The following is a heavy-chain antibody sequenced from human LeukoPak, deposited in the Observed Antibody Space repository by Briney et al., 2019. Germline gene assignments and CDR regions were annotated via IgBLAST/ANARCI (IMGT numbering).Heavy chain of an antibody. Sequence: PGGSLRLSCAASGFTFSDYYMSWIRQAPGKGLEWVSYIGSSGSTIYYADSVKGRFTISRDNAKNSLYLQMNSLGPEDTAVYYCARDPYSGNYGNYYYYYMDVWGKGTTVTISS. V-gene: IGHV3-11*04. D-gene: IGHD1-26*01. CDR1: GFTFSDYY. CDR3: ARDPYSGNYGNYYYYYMDV. CDR2: IGSSGSTI. J-gene: IGHJ6*03.